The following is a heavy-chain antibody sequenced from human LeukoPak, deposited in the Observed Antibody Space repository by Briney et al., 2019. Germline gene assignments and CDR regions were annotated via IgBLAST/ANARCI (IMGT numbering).Heavy chain of an antibody. Sequence: ASVKVSCKASGYTFTGYYMHWVRQAPGQGLEWMGWINLNSGGTNYAQKFQGRITMTRDTSISTAYLELSRLRSDDTAVYYCGKGRSLPPYYFDYWGQGALVTVSS. CDR3: GKGRSLPPYYFDY. CDR1: GYTFTGYY. V-gene: IGHV1-2*02. CDR2: INLNSGGT. J-gene: IGHJ4*02.